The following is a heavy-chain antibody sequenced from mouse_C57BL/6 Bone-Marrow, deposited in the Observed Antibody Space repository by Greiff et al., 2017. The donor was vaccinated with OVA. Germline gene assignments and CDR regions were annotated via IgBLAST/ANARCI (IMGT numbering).Heavy chain of an antibody. V-gene: IGHV1-81*01. J-gene: IGHJ3*01. CDR1: GYTFTSYG. CDR2: IYPRSGNT. D-gene: IGHD2-2*01. CDR3: AREGIYYGYDVTWFAY. Sequence: QVQLQQSGAELARPGASVKLSCKASGYTFTSYGISWVKQRTGQGLEWIGEIYPRSGNTYYNEKFKGKATLTADKSSSTAYMELRSLTSEDSAVYFCAREGIYYGYDVTWFAYWGQGTLVTVSA.